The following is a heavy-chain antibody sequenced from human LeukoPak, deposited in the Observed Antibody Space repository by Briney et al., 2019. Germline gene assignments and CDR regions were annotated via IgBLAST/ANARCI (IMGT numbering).Heavy chain of an antibody. Sequence: GASVKVSCKASGYTFTSYYMHWVRQAPGQGLEWMGRISAYNGNTNYAQKLQGRVTMTTDTSTSTAYMELRSLRSDDTAVYYCARDVAGTRQEMFDPWGQGTLVTVSS. D-gene: IGHD6-13*01. V-gene: IGHV1-18*04. CDR3: ARDVAGTRQEMFDP. J-gene: IGHJ5*02. CDR1: GYTFTSYY. CDR2: ISAYNGNT.